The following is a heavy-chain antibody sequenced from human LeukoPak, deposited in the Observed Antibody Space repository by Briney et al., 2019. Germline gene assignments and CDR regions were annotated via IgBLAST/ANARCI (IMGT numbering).Heavy chain of an antibody. Sequence: ASVKVSCKASGYTFTSYAMHWVRQAPGQRLEWMGWNNAGNGNTKYSQKFQGRVTITRDTSASTAYMELSSLRSEDTAVYYCARGKMIVVVSRGYAFDIWGQGTMVTVSS. D-gene: IGHD3-22*01. CDR1: GYTFTSYA. V-gene: IGHV1-3*01. CDR3: ARGKMIVVVSRGYAFDI. CDR2: NNAGNGNT. J-gene: IGHJ3*02.